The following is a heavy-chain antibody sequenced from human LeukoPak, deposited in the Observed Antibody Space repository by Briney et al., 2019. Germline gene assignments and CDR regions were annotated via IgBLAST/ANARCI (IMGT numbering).Heavy chain of an antibody. CDR1: GYTFTSYD. Sequence: ASVKVSCTASGYTFTSYDINWVRQAPGQGLEWMGWMNPNSGNTGCAQKFQGRVTMTRNTSISTAYMELSSLRSEDTAVYYCARDTGEGFDYWGQGTLVTVSS. V-gene: IGHV1-8*01. CDR3: ARDTGEGFDY. J-gene: IGHJ4*02. CDR2: MNPNSGNT. D-gene: IGHD7-27*01.